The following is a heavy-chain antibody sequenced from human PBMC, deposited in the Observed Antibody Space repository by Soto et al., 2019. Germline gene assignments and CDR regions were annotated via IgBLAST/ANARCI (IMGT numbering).Heavy chain of an antibody. CDR1: GGSISSNNW. V-gene: IGHV4-4*02. J-gene: IGHJ4*02. CDR3: AREGGAGTYMGFDY. Sequence: QVQLQESGPGVVKPLGTLALTCTVSGGSISSNNWWMWVRQSPERGLEWIGEIYHSGTTNYNPSFNSRVTMSVDKSNNQFSLMRTSVTADDTAIYYCAREGGAGTYMGFDYWGQGTLVTVSS. CDR2: IYHSGTT. D-gene: IGHD6-19*01.